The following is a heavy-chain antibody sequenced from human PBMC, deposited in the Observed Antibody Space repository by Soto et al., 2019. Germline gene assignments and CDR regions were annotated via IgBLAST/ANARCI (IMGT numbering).Heavy chain of an antibody. D-gene: IGHD6-19*01. CDR3: ERVPYYSVWV. CDR1: GDSVSSTSAA. V-gene: IGHV6-1*01. J-gene: IGHJ4*02. CDR2: TYYRSKWYS. Sequence: PSQTLSLSCVISGDSVSSTSAAWSWIRQSPSRGLEWLGRTYYRSKWYSDYAVSVKSRITINPDTSKNQFSLQLNSVTHEDTALYQCERVPYYSVWVWGQGTLVTVTT.